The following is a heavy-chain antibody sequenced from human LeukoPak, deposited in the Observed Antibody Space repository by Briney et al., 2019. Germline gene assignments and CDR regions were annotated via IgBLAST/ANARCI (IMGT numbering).Heavy chain of an antibody. D-gene: IGHD4-23*01. Sequence: SETLSLTCAVYGGSFSGYCWSWIRQPPGKGLEWIGEINHSGSTNYNPSLKSRVTISVDTSKNQFSLKLSSVTAADTAVYYCAGGDRWLRPPYFDYWGQGTLVTVSS. V-gene: IGHV4-34*01. J-gene: IGHJ4*02. CDR1: GGSFSGYC. CDR3: AGGDRWLRPPYFDY. CDR2: INHSGST.